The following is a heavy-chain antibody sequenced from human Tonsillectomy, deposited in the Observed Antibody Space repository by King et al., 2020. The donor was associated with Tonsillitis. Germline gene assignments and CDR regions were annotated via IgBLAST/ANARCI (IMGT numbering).Heavy chain of an antibody. CDR3: ATDVGGGILDY. CDR1: GFIFDNYA. D-gene: IGHD4-23*01. V-gene: IGHV3-23*04. Sequence: VQLVESGGDLVQPGGSLRLSCAASGFIFDNYAMSWVRQAPGKGPEWVSCIDRFGHNTHYADPVKGRFTISRDNSKNTLYLQMNSLRVEDSAIYYCATDVGGGILDYWGQGILVTVSS. J-gene: IGHJ4*02. CDR2: IDRFGHNT.